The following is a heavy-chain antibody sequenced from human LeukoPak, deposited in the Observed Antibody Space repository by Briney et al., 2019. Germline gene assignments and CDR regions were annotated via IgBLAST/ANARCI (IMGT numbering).Heavy chain of an antibody. J-gene: IGHJ6*03. V-gene: IGHV3-23*01. Sequence: PGGSLRLSCAASGFTFDDYAMHWVRQAPGKGLEWVSAISGSGGSTYYADSVKGRFTISRDNSKNTLYLQMNSLRAEDTAVYYCAKTYYDILTGYSDYYYMDVWGKGTTVTISS. CDR2: ISGSGGST. D-gene: IGHD3-9*01. CDR1: GFTFDDYA. CDR3: AKTYYDILTGYSDYYYMDV.